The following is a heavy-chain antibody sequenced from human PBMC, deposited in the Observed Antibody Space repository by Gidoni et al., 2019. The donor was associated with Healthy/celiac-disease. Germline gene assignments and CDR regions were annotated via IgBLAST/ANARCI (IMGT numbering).Heavy chain of an antibody. V-gene: IGHV3-23*01. Sequence: EVQLLESGGGLVQPGGSLRLSCAASGFTFSSYAMSWVRQAPGKGVEWVSAISGSGGSTYYADSVKGRFTISRDNSKNTLYLQMNSLRAEDTVVYYCATAVPLTTAYDAFDIWGQGTMVTVSS. CDR2: ISGSGGST. CDR1: GFTFSSYA. CDR3: ATAVPLTTAYDAFDI. D-gene: IGHD4-17*01. J-gene: IGHJ3*02.